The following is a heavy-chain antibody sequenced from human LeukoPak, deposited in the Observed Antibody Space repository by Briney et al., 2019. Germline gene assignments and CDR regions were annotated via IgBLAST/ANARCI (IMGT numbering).Heavy chain of an antibody. CDR3: AAQPRSGSYKN. CDR1: GFTFSSYA. D-gene: IGHD1-26*01. J-gene: IGHJ4*02. Sequence: GGSLRLSCAASGFTFSSYAMSWVRQAPGKGLEWVSAISGSGGSTYYADSVKGRFTISRDNSKNTLYLQMNSLRAEDTAVYYCAAQPRSGSYKNWGQGTLVTVSS. CDR2: ISGSGGST. V-gene: IGHV3-23*01.